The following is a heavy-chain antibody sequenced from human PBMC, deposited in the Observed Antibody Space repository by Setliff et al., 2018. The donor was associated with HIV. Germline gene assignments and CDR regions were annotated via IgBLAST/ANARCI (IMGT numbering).Heavy chain of an antibody. CDR2: IKSKIDGGTA. CDR1: GFTFSDAW. V-gene: IGHV3-15*01. Sequence: GGSLRLSCAGSGFTFSDAWITWVRQAPGKGLEWVGRIKSKIDGGTADYAAPVKGRFTISRDASESSMYLQMNSLKSEDTAVYYCVGLRYYADGAWHGGDYWGQGSLVTVSS. J-gene: IGHJ4*02. D-gene: IGHD2-8*01. CDR3: VGLRYYADGAWHGGDY.